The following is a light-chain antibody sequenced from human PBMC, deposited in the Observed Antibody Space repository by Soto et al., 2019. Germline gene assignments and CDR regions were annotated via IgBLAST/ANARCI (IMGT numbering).Light chain of an antibody. CDR1: SSDIGGYNS. CDR3: CSYAGSYTFV. Sequence: QSVLTQPASVSGSPGQSITISCTGTSSDIGGYNSVSWYQQHPRKAPKLMIYEVTNRPSGISNRFSGSKSGNTASLTISGLQAEDEADYYCCSYAGSYTFVFGTGTKLTVL. V-gene: IGLV2-14*01. J-gene: IGLJ1*01. CDR2: EVT.